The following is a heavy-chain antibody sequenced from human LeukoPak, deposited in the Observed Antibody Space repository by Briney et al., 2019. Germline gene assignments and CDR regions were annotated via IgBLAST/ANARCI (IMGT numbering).Heavy chain of an antibody. V-gene: IGHV3-21*01. J-gene: IGHJ4*02. CDR3: ARGDYDSSGYENSYDY. CDR2: ISTSSSYI. D-gene: IGHD3-22*01. Sequence: PGGSLRLSCAAYGFTFSSYSMNWVRQAPGKGLEWVSFISTSSSYIYYADSVKGRFTISRDNAKNSLYLEMNSLRAEDTAVYYCARGDYDSSGYENSYDYWGQGTLVTVSS. CDR1: GFTFSSYS.